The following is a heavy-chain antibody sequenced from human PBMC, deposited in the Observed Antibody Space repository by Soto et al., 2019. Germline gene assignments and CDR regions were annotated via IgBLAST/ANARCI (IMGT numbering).Heavy chain of an antibody. CDR1: GFTFSSYG. J-gene: IGHJ4*02. Sequence: GGSLRLSCAASGFTFSSYGMHWVRQAPDKGLEWVAVIWYDGSNKYYADSVKGRFTISRDNSKNTLYLQMNSLRAEDTAVYYCARDRYGSGSYNDYWGQGTLVTVSS. CDR2: IWYDGSNK. D-gene: IGHD3-10*01. CDR3: ARDRYGSGSYNDY. V-gene: IGHV3-33*01.